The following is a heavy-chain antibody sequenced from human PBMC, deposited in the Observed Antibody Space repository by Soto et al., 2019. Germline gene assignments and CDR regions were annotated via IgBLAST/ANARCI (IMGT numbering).Heavy chain of an antibody. D-gene: IGHD3-3*01. V-gene: IGHV3-30*18. J-gene: IGHJ6*02. CDR2: ISYDGSNK. CDR3: AKDSYYDFWSGYSDYYYYGMDV. CDR1: GFTFSSYG. Sequence: QVQLVESGGGVVQPGRSLRLSCAASGFTFSSYGMHWVRQAPGKGLAWVAVISYDGSNKYYADSVKGRFTISRDNSKNTLYLQMNSLRAEDTAVYYCAKDSYYDFWSGYSDYYYYGMDVWGQGTTVTVSS.